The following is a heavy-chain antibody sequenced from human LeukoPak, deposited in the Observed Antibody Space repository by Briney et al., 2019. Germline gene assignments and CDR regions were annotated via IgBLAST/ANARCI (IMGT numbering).Heavy chain of an antibody. CDR1: GFTFSSYW. J-gene: IGHJ4*02. Sequence: PGGSLRLSCAASGFTFSSYWMSWVRQAPGKGLEWVANIKQDGSEKYYVDSVKGRFTISRDNAKTSLYLQMNSLRAEDTAVYYCARVTAYGGNSDSFDYWGQGTLVTVSS. CDR2: IKQDGSEK. CDR3: ARVTAYGGNSDSFDY. V-gene: IGHV3-7*01. D-gene: IGHD4-23*01.